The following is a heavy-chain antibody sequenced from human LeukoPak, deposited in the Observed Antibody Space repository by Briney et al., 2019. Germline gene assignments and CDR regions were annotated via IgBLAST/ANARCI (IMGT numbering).Heavy chain of an antibody. CDR2: IYYSGST. CDR1: GGSISSSSYY. Sequence: SETLSLTCTVSGGSISSSSYYWGWIRQPPGKGLEWIGSIYYSGSTYYNPSLKSRVTISVDTSKNQFSLKLSSVTAADTAAYYCARQRYFDWLLFPYLPGEFDYWGQGTLVTVSS. J-gene: IGHJ4*02. D-gene: IGHD3-9*01. V-gene: IGHV4-39*07. CDR3: ARQRYFDWLLFPYLPGEFDY.